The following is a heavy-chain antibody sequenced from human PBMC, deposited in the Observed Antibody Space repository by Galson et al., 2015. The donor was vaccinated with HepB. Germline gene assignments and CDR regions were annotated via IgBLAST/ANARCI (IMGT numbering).Heavy chain of an antibody. CDR2: INPNSGST. CDR3: ARDGSSGSYYDRFDP. J-gene: IGHJ5*02. V-gene: IGHV1-2*02. Sequence: SVKVSCKASGYTFTGYYMHWVRQAPGQGLEWMGWINPNSGSTTYAQKFQGRVTMTRDTSISTAYMELSRLRSDDTAVYYCARDGSSGSYYDRFDPWGQGTLVTVSS. D-gene: IGHD3-10*01. CDR1: GYTFTGYY.